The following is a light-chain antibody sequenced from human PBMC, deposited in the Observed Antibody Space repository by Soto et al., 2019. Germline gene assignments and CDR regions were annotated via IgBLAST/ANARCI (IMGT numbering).Light chain of an antibody. V-gene: IGKV1-5*01. CDR2: DAS. CDR3: QQYSSYWT. CDR1: QSISRW. J-gene: IGKJ1*01. Sequence: QVTQSPTSLSASVGDRVTITCRASQSISRWLAWYQEKPGKAPKVLIYDASNLESGVPSRFSGSGSGTEFTLTISRLQPDDFATYYCQQYSSYWTFGQGTKVDIK.